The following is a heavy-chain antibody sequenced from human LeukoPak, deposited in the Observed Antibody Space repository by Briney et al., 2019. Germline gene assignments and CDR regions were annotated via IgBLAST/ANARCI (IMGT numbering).Heavy chain of an antibody. CDR2: IIPIFGTA. V-gene: IGHV1-69*05. D-gene: IGHD2-2*01. Sequence: ASVKVSCKASGGTFSSYAFSWVRQAPGQGLEWMGGIIPIFGTANYAQKFQGRVTITTDESTSIAYMDLSSLRSEDTAVYYCARDGCSSTSCYEGWFDPWGQGTLVTVSS. J-gene: IGHJ5*02. CDR1: GGTFSSYA. CDR3: ARDGCSSTSCYEGWFDP.